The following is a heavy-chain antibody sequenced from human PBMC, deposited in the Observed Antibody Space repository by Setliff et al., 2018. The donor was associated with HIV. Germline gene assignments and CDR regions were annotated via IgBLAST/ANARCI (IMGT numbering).Heavy chain of an antibody. CDR2: IFHSGST. V-gene: IGHV4-38-2*01. J-gene: IGHJ4*02. CDR1: GYSVNSDFY. CDR3: ARRRVDAAKAAFDY. D-gene: IGHD5-18*01. Sequence: SETLSLTCAVSGYSVNSDFYWGWIRHSPGRGLEWIGQIFHSGSTHYNPSLRSRVTMSIDTSKDQFSLKLTSVTAADTAVYYCARRRVDAAKAAFDYWGQGTLVTVSS.